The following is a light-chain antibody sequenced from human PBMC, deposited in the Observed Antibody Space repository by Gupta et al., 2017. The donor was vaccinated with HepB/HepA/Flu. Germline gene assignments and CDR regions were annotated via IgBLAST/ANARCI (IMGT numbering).Light chain of an antibody. J-gene: IGKJ5*01. Sequence: EIVMTQSPATLSVSPGERATLSCRASQSVSNKLAWYHHKPGQAPRLLIYGASARATGVPARFSGSGSGTEFTLTISSLQSEDFAVYYCQQYSFWPITFGQGTRLEIK. CDR2: GAS. CDR3: QQYSFWPIT. CDR1: QSVSNK. V-gene: IGKV3-15*01.